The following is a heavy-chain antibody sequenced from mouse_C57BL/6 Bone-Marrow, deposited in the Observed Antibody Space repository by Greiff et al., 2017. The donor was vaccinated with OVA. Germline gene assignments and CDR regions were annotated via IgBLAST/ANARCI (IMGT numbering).Heavy chain of an antibody. J-gene: IGHJ3*01. V-gene: IGHV2-5*01. CDR1: GFSLTSYG. CDR2: IWRGGST. Sequence: VQLQQSGPGLVQPSQSLSITCTVSGFSLTSYGVHWVRQSPGKGLEWLGVIWRGGSTDYNAAIMSRLSITKDNSKSQVFFKMNSLQADDTAIYYCANDGYYSWFAYWGQGTLVTVSA. D-gene: IGHD2-3*01. CDR3: ANDGYYSWFAY.